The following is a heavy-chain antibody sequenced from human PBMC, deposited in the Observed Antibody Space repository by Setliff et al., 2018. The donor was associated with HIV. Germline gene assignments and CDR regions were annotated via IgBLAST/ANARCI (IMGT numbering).Heavy chain of an antibody. D-gene: IGHD6-19*01. V-gene: IGHV4-34*01. J-gene: IGHJ6*03. Sequence: SETLSLTCAVYGGSFSDHNWSWIRQSPGRGLEWIGEINYSGGTNYNPSLKSRVTISADTSKNQFSLKMRSVTAGDTGIYYCSRGIVQRQWRRSLNFYYYIDVWANGTMVTVSS. CDR2: INYSGGT. CDR3: SRGIVQRQWRRSLNFYYYIDV. CDR1: GGSFSDHN.